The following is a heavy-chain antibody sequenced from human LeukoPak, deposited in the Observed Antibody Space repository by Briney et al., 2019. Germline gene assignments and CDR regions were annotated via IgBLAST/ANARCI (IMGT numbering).Heavy chain of an antibody. D-gene: IGHD2/OR15-2a*01. V-gene: IGHV3-11*01. CDR1: RFTFSDYY. J-gene: IGHJ5*02. CDR3: ARDSKTNPRTTHYNWFDP. Sequence: GGSLRLSCAASRFTFSDYYISWMRQAPGRGVEGVSFISSSGSTIYYADSVKGRFTISRDNAKNSLYLQMNSLRAEDTAVYYCARDSKTNPRTTHYNWFDPWGQGTLVTVSS. CDR2: ISSSGSTI.